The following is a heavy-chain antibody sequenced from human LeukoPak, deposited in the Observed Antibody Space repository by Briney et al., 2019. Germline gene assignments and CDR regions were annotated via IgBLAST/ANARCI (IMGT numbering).Heavy chain of an antibody. CDR1: GFTYSDYN. CDR3: ARTNSLDY. J-gene: IGHJ4*02. CDR2: ISGSSSKT. Sequence: GGSLRLSCAASGFTYSDYNMSWISQAPGKGLEWVSWISGSSSKTSYADSVKGRFTISRDNAKKSVYLQMNSLRAEDTTVYYCARTNSLDYWGQGTLVTVSS. V-gene: IGHV3-11*03.